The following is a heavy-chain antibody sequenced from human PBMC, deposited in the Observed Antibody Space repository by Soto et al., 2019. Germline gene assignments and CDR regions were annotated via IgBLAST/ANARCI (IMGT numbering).Heavy chain of an antibody. J-gene: IGHJ6*02. CDR1: GYTLTELS. Sequence: SCKVSGYTLTELSMHWVRQAPGKGLEWVAVISYDGSNKYYADSVKGRFTISRDNSKNTLYLQMNSLRAEDTAVYYCARGMEQQPKFGGIYGMDVWGQGTTVTVS. CDR3: ARGMEQQPKFGGIYGMDV. D-gene: IGHD6-13*01. CDR2: ISYDGSNK. V-gene: IGHV3-30-3*01.